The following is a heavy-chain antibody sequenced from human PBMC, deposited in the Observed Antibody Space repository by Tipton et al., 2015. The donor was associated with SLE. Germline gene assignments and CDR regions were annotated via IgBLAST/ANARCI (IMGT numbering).Heavy chain of an antibody. Sequence: TLSLTCSVSGDSISSTAYYWGWIRQPPGKGLEWIGSIYYSGGTYYNPSLKSRVTISLDTSKNQFSLKMRSVTAADTAVYYCARWGPGAFDIWGQGTKVSVSS. CDR1: GDSISSTAYY. CDR3: ARWGPGAFDI. V-gene: IGHV4-39*07. D-gene: IGHD3-16*01. J-gene: IGHJ3*02. CDR2: IYYSGGT.